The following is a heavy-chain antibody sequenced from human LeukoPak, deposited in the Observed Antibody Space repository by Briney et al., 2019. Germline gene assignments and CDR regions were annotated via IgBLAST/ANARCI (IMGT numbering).Heavy chain of an antibody. J-gene: IGHJ4*02. CDR3: ARPSAGYYYDSSGYSMDY. CDR2: MSIGGDIE. V-gene: IGHV3-30-3*01. Sequence: GGSLRLSCAASGFTLSTHVVHWVRQAPGKGLEWVAVMSIGGDIEIYTDSVKGRFTISRDNAKNSLYLQMNSLRAEDTAVYYCARPSAGYYYDSSGYSMDYWGQGTLVTVSS. D-gene: IGHD3-22*01. CDR1: GFTLSTHV.